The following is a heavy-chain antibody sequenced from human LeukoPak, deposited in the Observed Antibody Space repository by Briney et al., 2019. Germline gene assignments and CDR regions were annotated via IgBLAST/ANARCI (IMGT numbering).Heavy chain of an antibody. D-gene: IGHD6-19*01. J-gene: IGHJ4*02. V-gene: IGHV4-59*01. CDR3: AHRVGESSGWYY. Sequence: SETLSLTCTVSGGSISSYYWSWIRQPPGKGLEWIGYIYYSGSTNYNPSLKSRVTISVDTSKNQFSLKLSSVTAADTAVYYCAHRVGESSGWYYWGQGTLVTVSS. CDR1: GGSISSYY. CDR2: IYYSGST.